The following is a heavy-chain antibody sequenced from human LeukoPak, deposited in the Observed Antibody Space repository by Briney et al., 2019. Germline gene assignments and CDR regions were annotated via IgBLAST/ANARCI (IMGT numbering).Heavy chain of an antibody. V-gene: IGHV1-2*06. J-gene: IGHJ4*02. CDR2: INSNSGVT. CDR3: ARVAHPSSADGSVRVVGDY. D-gene: IGHD3-22*01. CDR1: GYTFIGYY. Sequence: ASVKVSWKASGYTFIGYYIHWVRQAPGQGLEWMGRINSNSGVTNYAQQFQGRVTMTRDTSISTAYMELSRLRSDDTAVYYCARVAHPSSADGSVRVVGDYWGQGTLVTVSS.